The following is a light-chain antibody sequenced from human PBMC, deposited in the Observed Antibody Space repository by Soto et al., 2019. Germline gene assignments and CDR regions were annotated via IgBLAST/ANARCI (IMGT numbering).Light chain of an antibody. Sequence: EIALTQSPATLSLSPGERATLSCRASQSVSSYLAWYQQKPGQAPRLLIYDTSNRATGIPARFSGSGSGTDFTLTISSLEPEDFAVYYCQQRSNWPWTFGGWTKVEIK. V-gene: IGKV3-11*01. J-gene: IGKJ4*01. CDR3: QQRSNWPWT. CDR1: QSVSSY. CDR2: DTS.